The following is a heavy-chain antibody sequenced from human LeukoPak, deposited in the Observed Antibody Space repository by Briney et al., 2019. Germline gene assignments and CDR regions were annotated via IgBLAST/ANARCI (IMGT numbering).Heavy chain of an antibody. V-gene: IGHV4-59*08. CDR1: GGSISSYY. J-gene: IGHJ4*02. D-gene: IGHD3-10*01. Sequence: SETLSLTCTVSGGSISSYYWSWIRQPPGKGLEWIGYIYDSGSINYNPSLKSRVTISLDTSKNQFSLNLSSVTAADTAVYYCVRCDFGAGSYSPHFDSWGQGTLVTVSS. CDR3: VRCDFGAGSYSPHFDS. CDR2: IYDSGSI.